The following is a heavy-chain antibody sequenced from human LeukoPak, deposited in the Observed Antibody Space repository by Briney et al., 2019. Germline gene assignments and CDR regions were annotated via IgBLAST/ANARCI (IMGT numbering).Heavy chain of an antibody. CDR2: IRSKAYGGTT. CDR3: TRDRGYSSSWYLDY. CDR1: GFTFGDYA. V-gene: IGHV3-49*04. Sequence: QSGGSLRLSCTASGFTFGDYAMSWVRQAPGKGLEWVGFIRSKAYGGTTEYAASVKGRFTISRDDSKSIAYLQMNSLKTEDTAVYYCTRDRGYSSSWYLDYWGQGTLVTVSS. J-gene: IGHJ4*02. D-gene: IGHD6-13*01.